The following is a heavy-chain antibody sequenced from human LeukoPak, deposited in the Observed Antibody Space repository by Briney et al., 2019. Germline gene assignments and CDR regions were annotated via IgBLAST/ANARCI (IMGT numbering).Heavy chain of an antibody. CDR2: IYTSGST. V-gene: IGHV4-4*07. J-gene: IGHJ6*03. Sequence: SETLSLTCTVSGGSISSYYWSWIRQPAGKGLEWIGRIYTSGSTNYNPSLKSRVTMSVDTSKNQFSLKLSSVTAADTAVYYCARDVTGTTYYYYYMDVWGKGTTVTVSS. CDR1: GGSISSYY. D-gene: IGHD1/OR15-1a*01. CDR3: ARDVTGTTYYYYYMDV.